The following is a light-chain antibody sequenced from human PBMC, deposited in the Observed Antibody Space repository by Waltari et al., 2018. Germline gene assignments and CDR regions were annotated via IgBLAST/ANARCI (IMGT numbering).Light chain of an antibody. CDR2: YDD. J-gene: IGLJ2*01. CDR1: NIEQKS. Sequence: SYFVTQSPSVSVTPGQTASVSCGGYNIEQKSVHWYQQKPGQAPMLVITYDDDRPPGIPQRFSGSNSGNAAILTISRVEAGDEADYYCQVWDSDAGQPLFGGGTKLTV. V-gene: IGLV3-21*01. CDR3: QVWDSDAGQPL.